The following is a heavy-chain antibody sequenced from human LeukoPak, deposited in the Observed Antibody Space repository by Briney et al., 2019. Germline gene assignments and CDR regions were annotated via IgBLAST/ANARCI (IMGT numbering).Heavy chain of an antibody. J-gene: IGHJ4*02. CDR3: AKAGYYYGSGSYLRGSFGY. D-gene: IGHD3-10*01. Sequence: SETLSLTCAVYGGSFSGYYWSWIRQPPGKGLEWLGEINHSGSTNYNPSLKSRVTISVETSKTQFSLKLSSVTAADTAVYYCAKAGYYYGSGSYLRGSFGYWGQGTLVTVSS. CDR2: INHSGST. V-gene: IGHV4-34*01. CDR1: GGSFSGYY.